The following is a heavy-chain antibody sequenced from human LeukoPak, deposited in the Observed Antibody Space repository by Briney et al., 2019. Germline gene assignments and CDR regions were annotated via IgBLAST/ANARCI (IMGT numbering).Heavy chain of an antibody. CDR3: AREDDGYNPTGY. CDR2: IIPIFGTA. CDR1: GGTFSSYA. D-gene: IGHD5-24*01. Sequence: SVKVSCKASGGTFSSYAISWVRQAPGQGLEWMGGIIPIFGTANYAQKFQGRVSITTDESTSTAYMELSSLRSEDTAVYYCAREDDGYNPTGYWGQGTLVTVSS. V-gene: IGHV1-69*05. J-gene: IGHJ4*02.